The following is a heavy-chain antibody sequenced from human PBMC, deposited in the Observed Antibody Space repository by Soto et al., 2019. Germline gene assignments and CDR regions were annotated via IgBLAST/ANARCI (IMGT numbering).Heavy chain of an antibody. CDR2: ISAYKGNT. CDR1: GYTFTSYG. CDR3: ARGGGYCSSAGCYLPAGFRSRGDVFDI. J-gene: IGHJ3*02. Sequence: SVKVPCKASGYTFTSYGISWVRQAPGQGLEWMGWISAYKGNTNYAQKIQGRVTMTTDTSTSTAYMELRSLRSDDTAVYYCARGGGYCSSAGCYLPAGFRSRGDVFDIWGQGTMVTVSS. V-gene: IGHV1-18*01. D-gene: IGHD2-2*01.